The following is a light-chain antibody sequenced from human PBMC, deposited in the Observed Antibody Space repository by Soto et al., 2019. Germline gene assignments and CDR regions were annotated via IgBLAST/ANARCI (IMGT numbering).Light chain of an antibody. Sequence: QSALTQPASVSGSPGQSITISCTGTSSDVGGYNYVSWYQQHPGKAPNLMIYVVSSRPSGVSNRFSGSKSGNTASLTISGLQAEDEADYYCSSYTSSSTLVFGTGTKLTVL. V-gene: IGLV2-14*01. CDR3: SSYTSSSTLV. CDR2: VVS. CDR1: SSDVGGYNY. J-gene: IGLJ1*01.